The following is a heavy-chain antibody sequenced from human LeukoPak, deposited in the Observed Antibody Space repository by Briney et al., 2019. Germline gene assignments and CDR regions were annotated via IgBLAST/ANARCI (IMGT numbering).Heavy chain of an antibody. CDR2: INPNSGGT. CDR3: ARWPVGFGKYDYDSSGYYQGS. CDR1: GYTFTGYY. Sequence: GASVKVSCKASGYTFTGYYMHWVRQAPGQGLEWMGRINPNSGGTNYAQKFQGRVTMTRDTSISTAYMELSRLRSDDTAVYYCARWPVGFGKYDYDSSGYYQGSWGQGTLVTVSS. J-gene: IGHJ4*02. V-gene: IGHV1-2*06. D-gene: IGHD3-22*01.